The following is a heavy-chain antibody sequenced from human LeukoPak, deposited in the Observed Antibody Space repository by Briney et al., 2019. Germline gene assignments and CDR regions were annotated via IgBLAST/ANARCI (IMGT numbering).Heavy chain of an antibody. CDR1: GFTFSSYS. CDR2: ISSISSYI. V-gene: IGHV3-21*01. Sequence: GGSLRLSCAASGFTFSSYSMNWVRQAPGKGLEWVSSISSISSYIYYAVSVKGRFTISRDNAKNSLYLQMNSLRAEDTAVYYCAKYCSSTSCYGAFDIWGQGTMVTVSS. D-gene: IGHD2-2*01. CDR3: AKYCSSTSCYGAFDI. J-gene: IGHJ3*02.